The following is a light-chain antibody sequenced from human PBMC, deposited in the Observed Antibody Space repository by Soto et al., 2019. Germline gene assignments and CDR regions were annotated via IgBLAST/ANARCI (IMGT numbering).Light chain of an antibody. Sequence: QSVLTQPPSASGSPGQSVTISCTGTSSDVGGYNYVSWYQQHPGKAPKLMIYEVSKRPSGVPDRFSGSKSGNTASLTVSGLQAEDEADYYCRSYAGSNNPHVVFGGGTKLTVL. J-gene: IGLJ2*01. CDR1: SSDVGGYNY. CDR2: EVS. V-gene: IGLV2-8*01. CDR3: RSYAGSNNPHVV.